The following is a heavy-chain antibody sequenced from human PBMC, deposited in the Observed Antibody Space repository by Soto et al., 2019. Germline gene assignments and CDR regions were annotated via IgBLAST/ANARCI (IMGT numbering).Heavy chain of an antibody. Sequence: EVQLVESGGGLVQPGRSLRLSCAASGFTFDDYAMHWVRQVPGKGLEWGARISWSDHSVAYAGSVKGRFTISRDNDKNTLYLQLNRLRADDTALYYCAKDIDSHVTTVTYFDSWGQGNLFTVSS. CDR3: AKDIDSHVTTVTYFDS. CDR1: GFTFDDYA. D-gene: IGHD4-17*01. V-gene: IGHV3-9*01. CDR2: ISWSDHSV. J-gene: IGHJ4*02.